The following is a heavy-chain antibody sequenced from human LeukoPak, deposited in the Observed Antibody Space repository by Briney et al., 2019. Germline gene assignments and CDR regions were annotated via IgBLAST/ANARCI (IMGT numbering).Heavy chain of an antibody. V-gene: IGHV3-48*01. CDR1: GFTFSNNS. Sequence: GGSLRLSCAASGFTFSNNSMNWVRQAPGKGLEWVSYISSRSRTIYYADSVKGRFTISRDNAKNSLYLQMNSLRAEDTAVYYCAKGGGYDFWSGPGYYYYYMDVWGKGTTVTVSS. CDR3: AKGGGYDFWSGPGYYYYYMDV. D-gene: IGHD3-3*01. J-gene: IGHJ6*03. CDR2: ISSRSRTI.